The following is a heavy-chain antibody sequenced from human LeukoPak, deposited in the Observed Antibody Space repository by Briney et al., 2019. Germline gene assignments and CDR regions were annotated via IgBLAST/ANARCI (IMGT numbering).Heavy chain of an antibody. CDR1: GGSISSYY. D-gene: IGHD3-22*01. CDR3: ARDHYYDSSGYSGGWFDP. CDR2: IYYSGST. V-gene: IGHV4-59*01. Sequence: PSETLSLTCTVSGGSISSYYWSWIRQPPGKGLEWIGYIYYSGSTNYNPSLKSRVTISVDTSKNQFSLKLSSVTAADTAVYYCARDHYYDSSGYSGGWFDPWGQGTLVTVSS. J-gene: IGHJ5*02.